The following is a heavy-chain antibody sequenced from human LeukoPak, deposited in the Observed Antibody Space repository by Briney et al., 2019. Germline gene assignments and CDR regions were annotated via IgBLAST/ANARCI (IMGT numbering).Heavy chain of an antibody. D-gene: IGHD3-10*01. V-gene: IGHV1-2*02. Sequence: ASVKVYCKASGYTFTGYYMHWVRQAPGQGLEWMGWINPNSGGTNYAQKFQGRVTMTRDTSISTAYMELSRLRSDDTAVYYCARILWFGELSHPSDYWGQGTLVTVSS. CDR3: ARILWFGELSHPSDY. J-gene: IGHJ4*02. CDR1: GYTFTGYY. CDR2: INPNSGGT.